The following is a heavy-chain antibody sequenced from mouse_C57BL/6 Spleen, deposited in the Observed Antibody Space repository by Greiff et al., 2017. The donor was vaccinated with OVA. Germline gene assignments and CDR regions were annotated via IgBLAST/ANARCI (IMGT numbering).Heavy chain of an antibody. CDR1: GYTFTDYN. CDR3: ARRGLGWSHFDY. J-gene: IGHJ2*01. Sequence: VQLKQSGPELVKPGASVKIPCKASGYTFTDYNMDWVKQSHGKSLEWIGDINPNNGGTIYNQKFKGKATLTVDKSSSTAYMELRSLTSEDTAVYYCARRGLGWSHFDYWGQGTTLTVSS. D-gene: IGHD2-3*01. CDR2: INPNNGGT. V-gene: IGHV1-18*01.